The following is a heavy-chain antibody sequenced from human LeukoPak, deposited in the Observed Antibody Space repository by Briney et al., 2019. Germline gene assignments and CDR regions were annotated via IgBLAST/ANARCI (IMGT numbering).Heavy chain of an antibody. CDR3: ARSIIAPAAFDY. D-gene: IGHD6-13*01. V-gene: IGHV4-34*01. Sequence: PSETLSLTCAVYGGSFSGYYWSWIRQPPGKGLEWIGEINHSGSTNYNPSLKGRVTISVDTSKNQFSLKLSSVTAADTAVFYCARSIIAPAAFDYWGQGTLVTVSS. J-gene: IGHJ4*02. CDR2: INHSGST. CDR1: GGSFSGYY.